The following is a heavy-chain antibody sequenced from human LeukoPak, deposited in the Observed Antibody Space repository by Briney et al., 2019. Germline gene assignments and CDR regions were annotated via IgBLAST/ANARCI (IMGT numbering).Heavy chain of an antibody. D-gene: IGHD2-21*01. V-gene: IGHV1-69*05. CDR2: IIPIFGTA. CDR1: GGTFSSYA. Sequence: SVKVSCKASGGTFSSYAISWVRQAPGQGLEWMGGIIPIFGTANYAQKFQGRVTITTDESTSTAYMELSSLRSEDTAVYCCATAYCGGDCDRYYYYYMDVWGKGTTVTVSS. J-gene: IGHJ6*03. CDR3: ATAYCGGDCDRYYYYYMDV.